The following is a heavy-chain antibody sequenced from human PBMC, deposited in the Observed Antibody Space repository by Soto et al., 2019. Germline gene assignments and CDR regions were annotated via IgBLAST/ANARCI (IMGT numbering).Heavy chain of an antibody. CDR2: INPSGGST. V-gene: IGHV1-46*03. Sequence: ASVKVSCKASGGTFSSYTISWVRQAPGQGLEWMGIINPSGGSTSYAQKFQGRVTMTRDTSTSTVYMELSSLRSEDTAVYYCARDDYDSSGYANVYNWFDPWGQGTLVTVSS. CDR3: ARDDYDSSGYANVYNWFDP. J-gene: IGHJ5*02. CDR1: GGTFSSYT. D-gene: IGHD3-22*01.